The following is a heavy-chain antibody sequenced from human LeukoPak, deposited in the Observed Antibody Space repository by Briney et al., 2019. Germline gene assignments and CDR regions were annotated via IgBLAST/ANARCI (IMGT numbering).Heavy chain of an antibody. CDR2: VWYDGSNR. D-gene: IGHD3-10*01. CDR1: GFSFSKYG. Sequence: GRSLRLSCVASGFSFSKYGMHWVRQAPGKGLEWVAVVWYDGSNRYSADSVKGRFTISRDNSKNTVYLQMNSLRAEDTAVYYCARGTGWSVVLGAFDIWGQGTMVTVSS. V-gene: IGHV3-33*01. CDR3: ARGTGWSVVLGAFDI. J-gene: IGHJ3*02.